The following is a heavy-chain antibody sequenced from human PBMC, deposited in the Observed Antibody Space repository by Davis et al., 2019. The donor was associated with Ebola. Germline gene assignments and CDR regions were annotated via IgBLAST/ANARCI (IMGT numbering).Heavy chain of an antibody. J-gene: IGHJ6*02. D-gene: IGHD3-10*01. CDR3: ARGPLRLLWFGEFQIATSDYGMDV. CDR2: INHSGST. CDR1: GGSFSGYY. Sequence: SETLSLTCAVYGGSFSGYYWSWIRQPPGKGLEWIGEINHSGSTNYNPSLKSRVTISVDTSTNQFSLKLSSVTAADTAVYYCARGPLRLLWFGEFQIATSDYGMDVWGQGTTVTVSS. V-gene: IGHV4-34*01.